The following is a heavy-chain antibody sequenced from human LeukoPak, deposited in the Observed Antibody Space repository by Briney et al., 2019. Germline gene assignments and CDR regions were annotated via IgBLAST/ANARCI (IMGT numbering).Heavy chain of an antibody. CDR1: GFTFGNYA. CDR3: AKDPYDRGDYYHDY. J-gene: IGHJ4*02. D-gene: IGHD3-22*01. V-gene: IGHV3-23*01. CDR2: SSGSGGRS. Sequence: PGGSLRLSCAASGFTFGNYAMHWVRQAPGKGLEWVSTSSGSGGRSDYADSVKGRFTVFRDTSKNTLHLQMNSLRAEDTAVYYCAKDPYDRGDYYHDYWGQGTLVTVSS.